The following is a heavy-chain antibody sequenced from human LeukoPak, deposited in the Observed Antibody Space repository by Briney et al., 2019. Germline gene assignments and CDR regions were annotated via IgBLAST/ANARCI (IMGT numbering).Heavy chain of an antibody. D-gene: IGHD3-10*02. Sequence: LSLTCGVYGGSFSSYYWSWIRQAPGKGLEWVSYISSSGSTIYYADSVKGRFTISRDNAKNSLYLQMNSLRAEDTAVYYCAELGITMIGGVWGKGTTVTISS. J-gene: IGHJ6*04. V-gene: IGHV3-11*04. CDR1: GGSFSSYY. CDR3: AELGITMIGGV. CDR2: ISSSGSTI.